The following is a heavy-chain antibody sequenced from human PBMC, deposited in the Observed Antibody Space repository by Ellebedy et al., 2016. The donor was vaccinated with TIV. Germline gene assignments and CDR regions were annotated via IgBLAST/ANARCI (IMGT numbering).Heavy chain of an antibody. CDR2: IKSDGSGT. CDR3: AKRDGYYYDSSDPEWFFDS. Sequence: GESLKISXAASGFTFSNYWMHWVRQAPGKGLVWVSRIKSDGSGTTYADSVKGRFTISRDNSKKTVYLQMSSLRAEDTALYFCAKRDGYYYDSSDPEWFFDSWGQGTLVTVSS. D-gene: IGHD3-22*01. CDR1: GFTFSNYW. J-gene: IGHJ4*02. V-gene: IGHV3-74*01.